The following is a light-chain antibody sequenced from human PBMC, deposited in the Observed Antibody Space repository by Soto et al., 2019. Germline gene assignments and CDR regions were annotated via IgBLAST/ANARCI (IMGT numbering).Light chain of an antibody. V-gene: IGKV1-27*01. CDR1: QDIRNF. J-gene: IGKJ3*01. CDR2: AAS. Sequence: DIQMTQSPTSLSASVGDRVTITCRASQDIRNFVAWYQQKPGKAPKLLIYAASTLQSGLPSRFSGSGSGTDFTLTINRLQPEDGATYSCQKYSSVPVFGPGTKVEIK. CDR3: QKYSSVPV.